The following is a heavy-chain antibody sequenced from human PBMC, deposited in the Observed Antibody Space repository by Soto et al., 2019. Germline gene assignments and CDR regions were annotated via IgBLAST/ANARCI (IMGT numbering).Heavy chain of an antibody. J-gene: IGHJ6*02. D-gene: IGHD6-19*01. CDR2: TYYRSKWYN. CDR1: GDSVSSNSAA. V-gene: IGHV6-1*01. Sequence: SQTLSLTCAISGDSVSSNSAAWNWIRQSPSRGLEWLGRTYYRSKWYNDYAVSVKSRITINPDTSKNQFSLQLNSVTPEDTAVYYCARGPVAVAEFYYYYYGMDVWGQGTTVTV. CDR3: ARGPVAVAEFYYYYYGMDV.